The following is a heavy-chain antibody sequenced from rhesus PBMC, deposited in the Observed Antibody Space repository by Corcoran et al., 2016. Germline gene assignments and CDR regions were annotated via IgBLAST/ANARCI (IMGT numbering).Heavy chain of an antibody. Sequence: QVQLQESGPGLVQPSETLSLTCAVSGGSLSSRHLWRWIRQPPGKGLEWIGYISGSSGSTYYNPSLKSRVTISKDTSKNQFSLKLSSVTAADTAVYYCARKRDMVVGPFDYWGQGVLVTVSS. J-gene: IGHJ4*01. CDR1: GGSLSSRHL. D-gene: IGHD2-21*01. CDR2: ISGSSGST. CDR3: ARKRDMVVGPFDY. V-gene: IGHV4-65*02.